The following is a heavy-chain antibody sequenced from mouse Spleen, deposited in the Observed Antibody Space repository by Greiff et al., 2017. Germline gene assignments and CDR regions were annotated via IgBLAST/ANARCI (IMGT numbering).Heavy chain of an antibody. V-gene: IGHV1-55*01. Sequence: VQLQQSGAELVKPGASVKMSCKASGYTFTSYWITWVKQRPGQGLEWIGDIYPGSGSTNYNEKFKSKATLTVDTSSSTAYMQLSSLTSEDSAVYYCARKDFHRYGAWFAYWGQGTLVTVSA. CDR2: IYPGSGST. D-gene: IGHD2-14*01. CDR3: ARKDFHRYGAWFAY. CDR1: GYTFTSYW. J-gene: IGHJ3*01.